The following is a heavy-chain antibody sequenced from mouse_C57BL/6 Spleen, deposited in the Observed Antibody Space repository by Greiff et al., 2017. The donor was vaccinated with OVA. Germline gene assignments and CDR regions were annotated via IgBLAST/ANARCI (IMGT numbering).Heavy chain of an antibody. Sequence: VESGGGLVKPGGSLKLSCAASGFTFSSYAMSWVRQTPEKRLEWVATISDGGSYTYYPDNVKGRFTISRDNAKNNLYLQMSHLKSEDTAMYYCAREGGGTSGYFDVWGTGTTVTVSS. CDR1: GFTFSSYA. V-gene: IGHV5-4*01. J-gene: IGHJ1*03. CDR2: ISDGGSYT. CDR3: AREGGGTSGYFDV. D-gene: IGHD4-1*01.